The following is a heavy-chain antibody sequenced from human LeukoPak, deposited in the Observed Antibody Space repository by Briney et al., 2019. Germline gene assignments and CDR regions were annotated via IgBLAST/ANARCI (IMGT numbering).Heavy chain of an antibody. J-gene: IGHJ6*03. CDR3: ARSFLYYYYYMDV. D-gene: IGHD2/OR15-2a*01. Sequence: EPSETLSLTVADYGGSFTGYYWSRIRPPPPNRPSWIGQINHSGSTNYNPSLKSRVTISVDTSKNQFSLKLSSVTAADTAVYYCARSFLYYYYYMDVWGKGTTVTVSS. CDR1: GGSFTGYY. V-gene: IGHV4-34*01. CDR2: INHSGST.